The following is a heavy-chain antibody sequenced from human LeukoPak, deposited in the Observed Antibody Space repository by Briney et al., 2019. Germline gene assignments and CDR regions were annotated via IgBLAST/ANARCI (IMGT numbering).Heavy chain of an antibody. CDR3: ARQQQLALPPYFDS. Sequence: GSLRLSCAASGFTFSSYWMSWVRQAPGKGLEWVGNIKEDGSKEYYVDSVKGRFTISRDNAKNLLYLQMNGLRSEDTAIYYCARQQQLALPPYFDSWGQGTLVTVSS. J-gene: IGHJ4*02. V-gene: IGHV3-7*01. CDR2: IKEDGSKE. D-gene: IGHD6-13*01. CDR1: GFTFSSYW.